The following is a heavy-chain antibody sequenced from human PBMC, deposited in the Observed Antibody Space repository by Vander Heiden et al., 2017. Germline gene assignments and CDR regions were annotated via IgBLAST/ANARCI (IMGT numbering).Heavy chain of an antibody. J-gene: IGHJ4*02. CDR2: VYSGGST. V-gene: IGHV3-53*01. D-gene: IGHD3-16*01. CDR1: GFTISENY. Sequence: VHLVESGGGLIHPGGSLRLSCAASGFTISENYMNWVRQAPGKGLEWVALVYSGGSTYYADSVRGRFTISRDHSKNNLYLQMNRLRAEDTAVYYCARGGSVVISGTMSPYVFEHWGQGTLVTVSS. CDR3: ARGGSVVISGTMSPYVFEH.